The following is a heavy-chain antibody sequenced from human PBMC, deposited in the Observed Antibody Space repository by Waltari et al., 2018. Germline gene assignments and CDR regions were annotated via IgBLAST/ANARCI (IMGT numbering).Heavy chain of an antibody. V-gene: IGHV1-69*15. CDR2: RRPMYGVG. D-gene: IGHD6-25*01. J-gene: IGHJ1*01. CDR3: GQWGSGYSREYFQH. CDR1: GDTFSSFA. Sequence: QVQLVQSGAEVKKSGSSVKVSCKASGDTFSSFATSWVRQAPGHGLEWMGRRRPMYGVGNYAQDLKSRATSRADESTTTAYLELTSLSPEDTAVYYCGQWGSGYSREYFQHGGQGTLITVFS.